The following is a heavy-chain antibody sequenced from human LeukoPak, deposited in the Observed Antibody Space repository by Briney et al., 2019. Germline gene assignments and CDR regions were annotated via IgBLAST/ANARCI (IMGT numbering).Heavy chain of an antibody. Sequence: ASVKVSRKASGYTFTSYDINWVRQATGQGLEWMGWMNPNSGNTGYAQKFQGRVTMTRNTSISTAYMELSGLRADDTAAYYCARVEYCTKGVCINFDLWGQGTLVTVSS. D-gene: IGHD2-8*01. CDR1: GYTFTSYD. CDR2: MNPNSGNT. CDR3: ARVEYCTKGVCINFDL. J-gene: IGHJ4*02. V-gene: IGHV1-8*01.